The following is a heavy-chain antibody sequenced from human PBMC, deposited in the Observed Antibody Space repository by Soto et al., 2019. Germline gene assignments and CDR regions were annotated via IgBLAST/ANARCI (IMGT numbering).Heavy chain of an antibody. CDR2: FFIGGNT. CDR1: GGSISSSTYY. V-gene: IGHV4-39*07. Sequence: SETLSLTCTVSGGSISSSTYYWGWMRQPPGKGLEWIASFFIGGNTYYNPSLKSRVTISVDTSKNQFSLKLSSVTAADTAVYYCARDRESCSSTSCYKYGRDYYYGMDVWGQGTTVTVSS. CDR3: ARDRESCSSTSCYKYGRDYYYGMDV. D-gene: IGHD2-2*01. J-gene: IGHJ6*02.